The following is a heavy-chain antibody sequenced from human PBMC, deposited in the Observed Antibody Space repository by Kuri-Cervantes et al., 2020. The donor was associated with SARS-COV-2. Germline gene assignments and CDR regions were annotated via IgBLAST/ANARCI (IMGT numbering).Heavy chain of an antibody. CDR2: IYTSGST. D-gene: IGHD2-2*01. V-gene: IGHV4-4*07. CDR3: WRGYGSTFIDV. Sequence: SGTLSLTCTVSGCTISSYYLSWIRQPAGKGLEWIGRIYTSGSTNYNPSLKSRVTITVDTSKNQFSLKPSSGTAADTAVYYCWRGYGSTFIDVWGKGTTVTVSS. J-gene: IGHJ6*03. CDR1: GCTISSYY.